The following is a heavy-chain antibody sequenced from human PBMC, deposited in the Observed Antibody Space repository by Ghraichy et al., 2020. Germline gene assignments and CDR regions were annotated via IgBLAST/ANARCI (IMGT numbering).Heavy chain of an antibody. V-gene: IGHV3-74*01. D-gene: IGHD2-15*01. CDR2: INSDGSST. J-gene: IGHJ4*02. CDR1: GFTFSSYW. Sequence: GSLRLSCAASGFTFSSYWMHWVRQAPGKGLVWVSRINSDGSSTSYADSVKGRFTISRDNAKNTLYLQMNSLRAEDTAVYYCARDLGYCSGGSCSSDFDYWGQGTLVTVSS. CDR3: ARDLGYCSGGSCSSDFDY.